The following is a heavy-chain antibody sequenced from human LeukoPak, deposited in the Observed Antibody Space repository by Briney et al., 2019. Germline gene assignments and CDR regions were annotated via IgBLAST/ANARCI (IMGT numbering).Heavy chain of an antibody. J-gene: IGHJ6*02. Sequence: GGSLRLSCAASGFTFSGYGMHWVRQAPGKGLEWVSIIYSGGSTYYADSVKGRFTISRDNSKNTLYLQMNSLRAEDTAVYYCARERHYYDSSGYSHYHGMDVWGQGTTVTVSS. CDR2: IYSGGST. CDR3: ARERHYYDSSGYSHYHGMDV. V-gene: IGHV3-53*01. D-gene: IGHD3-22*01. CDR1: GFTFSGYG.